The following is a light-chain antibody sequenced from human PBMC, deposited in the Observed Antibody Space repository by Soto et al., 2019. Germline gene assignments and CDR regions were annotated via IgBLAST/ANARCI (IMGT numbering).Light chain of an antibody. CDR2: GDN. CDR3: SLYTSENTYV. Sequence: QSVLTQPPSVSGAPGQRVSISCTGSTSNIGAPYDVHWYQHLPGTAPKLLIYGDNNRPSGVPDRFSGSKSGTSASLATTRLQAEDEADYYCSLYTSENTYVFGTGTKVTVL. J-gene: IGLJ1*01. V-gene: IGLV1-40*01. CDR1: TSNIGAPYD.